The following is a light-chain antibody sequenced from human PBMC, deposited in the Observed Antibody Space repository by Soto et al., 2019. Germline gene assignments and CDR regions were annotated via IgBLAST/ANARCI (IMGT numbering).Light chain of an antibody. CDR2: EVS. J-gene: IGKJ5*01. CDR3: MQSTQLPPT. Sequence: DVVMTQTPLSLSVAPGQPASISCKSSQSXLHITGETFLFWYLQKPGQSPQLLIYEVSTRVSGVPDRFSGSGSGPDFTLEISRVETDDVGIYYCMQSTQLPPTYGQGTRLEIK. V-gene: IGKV2D-29*02. CDR1: QSXLHITGETF.